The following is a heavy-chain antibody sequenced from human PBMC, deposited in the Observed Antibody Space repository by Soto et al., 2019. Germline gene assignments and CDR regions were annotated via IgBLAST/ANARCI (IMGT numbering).Heavy chain of an antibody. J-gene: IGHJ4*02. CDR3: ARGYSSSWRHFDY. V-gene: IGHV3-53*04. CDR1: GFTVSSNY. Sequence: PGGSLRLSCAASGFTVSSNYMSWVRQAPGKGLEWVSVIYSGGNTYYADSVKGRFTISRHNSKNTLYLQMNSLRAEDTAVYYCARGYSSSWRHFDYWGQGTLVTVSS. CDR2: IYSGGNT. D-gene: IGHD6-13*01.